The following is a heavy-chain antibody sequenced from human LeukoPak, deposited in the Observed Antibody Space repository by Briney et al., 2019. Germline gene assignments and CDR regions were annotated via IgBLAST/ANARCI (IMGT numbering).Heavy chain of an antibody. CDR2: IYDRGPA. V-gene: IGHV4-30-2*01. Sequence: SQTLSLTCTVSGDAITSGGYSWNWIRQPPGKGLEWIGCIYDRGPAYYNPSLKSRFSILVDRPKNQFFLNVTSLTAADTAVYYCARSRQASGLFNSWGQGTPVVVSS. D-gene: IGHD3-10*01. CDR1: GDAITSGGYS. J-gene: IGHJ5*01. CDR3: ARSRQASGLFNS.